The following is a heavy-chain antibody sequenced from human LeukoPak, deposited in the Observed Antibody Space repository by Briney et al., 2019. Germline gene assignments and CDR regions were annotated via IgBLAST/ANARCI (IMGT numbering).Heavy chain of an antibody. CDR2: IYYSGSS. J-gene: IGHJ4*02. CDR3: ARQGLSAYYFDY. Sequence: PSETLSLTCSVSGGSMSPYYWSWIRQPPGKGLEWLGYIYYSGSSNYNPSLKSRVTISVDTSKNQFSLKLSSVTAADTAVYYCARQGLSAYYFDYWGQGTLVTVSS. V-gene: IGHV4-59*08. CDR1: GGSMSPYY. D-gene: IGHD3-16*01.